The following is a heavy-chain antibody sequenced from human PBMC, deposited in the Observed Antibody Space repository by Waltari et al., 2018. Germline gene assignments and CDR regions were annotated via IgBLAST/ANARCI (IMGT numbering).Heavy chain of an antibody. CDR1: GGSISSYY. CDR3: ARDPIQPLYYYYYYMDV. V-gene: IGHV4-59*01. J-gene: IGHJ6*03. Sequence: QVQLQESGPGLVKPSETLSLTCTVSGGSISSYYWSWFRQPPGKGLEWIGYIYYSGSTNYNPSLKSRVTISVDTSKNQFSLKLSSVTAADTAVYYCARDPIQPLYYYYYYMDVWGKGTTVTVSS. D-gene: IGHD5-18*01. CDR2: IYYSGST.